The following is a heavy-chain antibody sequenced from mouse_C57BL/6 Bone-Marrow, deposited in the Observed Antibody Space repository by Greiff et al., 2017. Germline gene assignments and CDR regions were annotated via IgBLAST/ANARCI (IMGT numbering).Heavy chain of an antibody. CDR3: ARSWILEAMDY. CDR1: GYTFTSYG. J-gene: IGHJ4*01. Sequence: QVQLKESGAELARPGASVKLSCKASGYTFTSYGISWVKQRTGQGLEWIGEIYPRSGNNYYNEKFKGKATLTADKSSSTAYMELRSLTSEDSAVYFCARSWILEAMDYWGQGTSVTVSS. V-gene: IGHV1-81*01. CDR2: IYPRSGNN. D-gene: IGHD2-3*01.